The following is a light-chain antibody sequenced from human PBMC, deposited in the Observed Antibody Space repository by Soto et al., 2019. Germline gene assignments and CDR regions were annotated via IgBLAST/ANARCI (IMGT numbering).Light chain of an antibody. J-gene: IGKJ4*01. CDR3: QPANSFPLT. V-gene: IGKV1-12*01. CDR1: QGISSW. Sequence: DLQMTPSPSSVSASVGVRVTITCRTRQGISSWLAWYQQKLGEAPRLLIYAAASSQSGVPSRFSGSGSGTDFTLTISSLQPEDFATYYCQPANSFPLTFGEGTKVEIK. CDR2: AAA.